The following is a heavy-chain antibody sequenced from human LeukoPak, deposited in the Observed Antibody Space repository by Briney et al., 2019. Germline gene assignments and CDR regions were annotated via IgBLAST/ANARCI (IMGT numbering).Heavy chain of an antibody. Sequence: PGGSLRLSCAASGFTFDDYGMSWVRQAPGRGLEWVSGINWSGSNTGYADPVKGQFTISRDNAKNSLYLQMNSLRAEDTALYYCARDLGGWPPSYYFDYWGQGTLVTVSS. V-gene: IGHV3-20*04. D-gene: IGHD6-19*01. J-gene: IGHJ4*02. CDR1: GFTFDDYG. CDR2: INWSGSNT. CDR3: ARDLGGWPPSYYFDY.